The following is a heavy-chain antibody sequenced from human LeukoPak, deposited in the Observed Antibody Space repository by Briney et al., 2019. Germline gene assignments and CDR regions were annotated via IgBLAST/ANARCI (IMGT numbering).Heavy chain of an antibody. CDR3: ARDRGYRDGYNPPSPARAFDI. CDR1: GGSISSYY. D-gene: IGHD5-24*01. Sequence: SETLSLTCTVSGGSISSYYWSWIRQPPGKGLEWIAYIYYSGSTNYNPSLKSRVTIPVDTSKNKFSPKLRSVTAADTAVYYCARDRGYRDGYNPPSPARAFDIWGQGTMVTVSS. J-gene: IGHJ3*02. V-gene: IGHV4-59*01. CDR2: IYYSGST.